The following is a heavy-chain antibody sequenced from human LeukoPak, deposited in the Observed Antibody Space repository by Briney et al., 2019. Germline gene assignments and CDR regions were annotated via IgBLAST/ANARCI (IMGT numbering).Heavy chain of an antibody. J-gene: IGHJ5*02. CDR2: ISSSSSTI. CDR3: ASGAGYYYGSGSHLGWFDP. Sequence: GVSLRLSCAASGFTFSSYIMNWVRQAPGKGLEWVSYISSSSSTIYYADSVKGRFTISRDNAKNSLYLQMNSLRAEDTAVYYCASGAGYYYGSGSHLGWFDPWGQGTLVTVSS. V-gene: IGHV3-48*01. D-gene: IGHD3-10*01. CDR1: GFTFSSYI.